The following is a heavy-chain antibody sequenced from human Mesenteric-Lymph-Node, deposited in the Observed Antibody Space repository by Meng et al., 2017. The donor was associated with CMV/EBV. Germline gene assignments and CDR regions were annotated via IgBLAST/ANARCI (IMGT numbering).Heavy chain of an antibody. Sequence: FCRASGYTFTSYGICWVRQAPGQGLEWMGWISGYNGNTRYAQKFQDRVTMTTDTSTTTAYMELRSLGSDDTAVYYCARDGALGYFQHWGQGTLVTVSS. V-gene: IGHV1-18*01. D-gene: IGHD1-26*01. CDR1: GYTFTSYG. CDR3: ARDGALGYFQH. J-gene: IGHJ1*01. CDR2: ISGYNGNT.